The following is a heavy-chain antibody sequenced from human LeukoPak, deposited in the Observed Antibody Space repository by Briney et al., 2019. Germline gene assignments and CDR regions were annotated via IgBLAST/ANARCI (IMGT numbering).Heavy chain of an antibody. CDR2: ISTYNDNT. Sequence: ASVKVSCKASGYIFTTYAVSWVRQAPGQGLEWMGWISTYNDNTNYVQRLQGRVTMTTDTSTSTAYMELRSLRSDDTAVYYCARFRAGVGEPYGDYWGQGTLVTVSS. V-gene: IGHV1-18*01. CDR3: ARFRAGVGEPYGDY. CDR1: GYIFTTYA. J-gene: IGHJ4*02. D-gene: IGHD3-10*01.